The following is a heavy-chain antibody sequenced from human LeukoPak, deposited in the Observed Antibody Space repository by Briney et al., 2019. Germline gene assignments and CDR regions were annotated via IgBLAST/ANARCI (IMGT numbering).Heavy chain of an antibody. Sequence: ASVKVSCMASGYTFTSYGISWVRQAPGQGLEWMGWICAYNGNTNYAQKLQGRVTLTTDTSTSTAYMELRSLRSDDTAVYYCAREDYYYDSSGYPDYYFDYWGQGTLVTVSS. D-gene: IGHD3-22*01. CDR1: GYTFTSYG. J-gene: IGHJ4*02. V-gene: IGHV1-18*01. CDR3: AREDYYYDSSGYPDYYFDY. CDR2: ICAYNGNT.